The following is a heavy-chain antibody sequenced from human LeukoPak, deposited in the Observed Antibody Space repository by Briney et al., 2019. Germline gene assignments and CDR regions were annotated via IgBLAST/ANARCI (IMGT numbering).Heavy chain of an antibody. J-gene: IGHJ6*02. D-gene: IGHD5-18*01. CDR2: ISSNGGST. CDR3: ARAFGYSYGYFYYYYGMDV. V-gene: IGHV3-64*01. Sequence: PGGSLRLSCAASGFTFSSYAMHWVRQAPGKGLEYVSAISSNGGSTYYANSVKGRFTISRDNSKNTLYLQMGSLRAEDMAVYYCARAFGYSYGYFYYYYGMDVWGQGTTVTVSS. CDR1: GFTFSSYA.